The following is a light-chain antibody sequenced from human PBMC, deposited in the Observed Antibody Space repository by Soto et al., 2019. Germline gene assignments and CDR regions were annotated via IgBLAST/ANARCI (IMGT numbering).Light chain of an antibody. CDR2: GAS. Sequence: EILLTQSPYTLSLSPEERATLSCRASQSVSSSYLAWYQQKPGQAPRLLIYGASSRATGIPARFSGSGSGTEFTLTISSLQSEDFAVYYCQQYNNWPPITFGQGTRLEV. CDR3: QQYNNWPPIT. J-gene: IGKJ5*01. CDR1: QSVSSSY. V-gene: IGKV3-15*01.